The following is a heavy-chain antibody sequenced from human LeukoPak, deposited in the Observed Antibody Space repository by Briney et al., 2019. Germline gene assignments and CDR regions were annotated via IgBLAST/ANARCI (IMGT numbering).Heavy chain of an antibody. CDR2: IYPGDSDT. V-gene: IGHV5-51*01. Sequence: GESLKISCKGSGYSFTSYWIGWVRQMPGKGLEWMGIIYPGDSDTRYSPSFQGQVTISAHKSISTAYLQWSSLKASDTAMYYCARLGGMYCSSTSCYGHYWGQGTLVTVSS. CDR3: ARLGGMYCSSTSCYGHY. J-gene: IGHJ4*02. CDR1: GYSFTSYW. D-gene: IGHD2-2*01.